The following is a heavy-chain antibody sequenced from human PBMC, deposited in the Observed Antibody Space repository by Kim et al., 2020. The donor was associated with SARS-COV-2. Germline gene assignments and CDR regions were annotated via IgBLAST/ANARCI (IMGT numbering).Heavy chain of an antibody. CDR3: ARDRAGIVVVPAAIYYYMDV. J-gene: IGHJ6*03. CDR1: GYTLTSYG. Sequence: ASVKVSCKASGYTLTSYGISWVRQAPGQGLEWMGWISAYNGNTNYAQKLQGRVTMTTDTSTSTAYMELRSLRSDDTAVYYCARDRAGIVVVPAAIYYYMDVWGKGTTVTVSS. CDR2: ISAYNGNT. V-gene: IGHV1-18*01. D-gene: IGHD2-2*01.